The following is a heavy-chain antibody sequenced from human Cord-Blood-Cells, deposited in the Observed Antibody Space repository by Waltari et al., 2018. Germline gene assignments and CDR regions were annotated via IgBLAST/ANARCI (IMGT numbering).Heavy chain of an antibody. Sequence: QVQLVESGGGVVQPGRSLRLSCAASGFTSSSYGMHWVRQAPGKGLEWVAVISYDGSNKYYADSVKGRFTISRDNSKNTLYLQMNSLRAEDTAVYYCAKDQDGTTFDYWGQGTLVTVSS. V-gene: IGHV3-30*18. J-gene: IGHJ4*02. CDR1: GFTSSSYG. CDR3: AKDQDGTTFDY. CDR2: ISYDGSNK. D-gene: IGHD1-7*01.